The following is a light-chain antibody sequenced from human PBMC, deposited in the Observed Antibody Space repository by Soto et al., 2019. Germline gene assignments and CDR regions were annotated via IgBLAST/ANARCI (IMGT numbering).Light chain of an antibody. J-gene: IGLJ3*02. V-gene: IGLV7-46*01. Sequence: QAVVTQEPSLTVSPGGTVTLTCGSCTGPVTSGRYPYWFQQKPGQAPRTMIYDTTNKHSWTPARFSGSLLGGKAALTLSGAQPEDEAEYYCFLASIDDGVFGGGTKLTVL. CDR3: FLASIDDGV. CDR1: TGPVTSGRY. CDR2: DTT.